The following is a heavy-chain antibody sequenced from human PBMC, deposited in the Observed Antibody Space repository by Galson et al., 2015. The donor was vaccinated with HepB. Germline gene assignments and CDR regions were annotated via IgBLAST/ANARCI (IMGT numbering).Heavy chain of an antibody. CDR3: ARGGLATFGGPTFDY. CDR2: ISGYDGNV. CDR1: GYTFSRFS. J-gene: IGHJ4*02. D-gene: IGHD3-16*01. Sequence: SVKVPCKASGYTFSRFSISWLRQAPGQGLEWMGWISGYDGNVNYAQKFQGRLTMTTDTSTSTAHMELRSLRSDDSAVYYCARGGLATFGGPTFDYWGQGTLVTVSS. V-gene: IGHV1-18*01.